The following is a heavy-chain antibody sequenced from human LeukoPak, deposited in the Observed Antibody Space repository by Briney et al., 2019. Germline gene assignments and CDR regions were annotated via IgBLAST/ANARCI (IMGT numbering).Heavy chain of an antibody. CDR2: ISYDGSNK. Sequence: GGFLRLSCAASGFTFSSYAMHWVRQAPGKGLEWVAVISYDGSNKYYADSVKGRFTISRDNSKNTLYLQMNSLRAEDTAVYYCAKDYPGGYDYWGQGTLVTVSS. V-gene: IGHV3-30-3*01. D-gene: IGHD5-12*01. J-gene: IGHJ4*02. CDR3: AKDYPGGYDY. CDR1: GFTFSSYA.